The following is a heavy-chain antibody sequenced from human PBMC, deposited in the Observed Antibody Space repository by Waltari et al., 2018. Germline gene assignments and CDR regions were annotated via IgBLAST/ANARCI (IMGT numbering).Heavy chain of an antibody. CDR2: IKQDGSEK. J-gene: IGHJ4*02. Sequence: EVQLVESGGGLVQPGGSLRLSCAASGFTFSRFWISWVRQAPGKRLEWVANIKQDGSEKYYVDSVKGRFTISRDNAKNSLYLQMNSLRAEDMAVYYCARGALDFDYWGQGTLVTVSS. V-gene: IGHV3-7*01. CDR3: ARGALDFDY. CDR1: GFTFSRFW.